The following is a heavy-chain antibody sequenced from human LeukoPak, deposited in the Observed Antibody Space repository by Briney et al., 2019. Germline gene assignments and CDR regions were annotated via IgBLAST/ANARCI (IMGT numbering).Heavy chain of an antibody. CDR3: ARDLAGVVGVTAWFDP. V-gene: IGHV1-18*01. CDR1: AYTFTSYA. D-gene: IGHD1-26*01. CDR2: ISASNGNT. Sequence: ASVKVSCKASAYTFTSYAISWVRQAPGQGLEWMGWISASNGNTNYAQKLHGRVTMTTDISTNTVYMELRSLRFDDTAVYYCARDLAGVVGVTAWFDPWGQGTLVTVSS. J-gene: IGHJ5*02.